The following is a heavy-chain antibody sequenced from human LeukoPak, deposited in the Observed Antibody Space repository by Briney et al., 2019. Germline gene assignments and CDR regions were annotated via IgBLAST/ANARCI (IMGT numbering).Heavy chain of an antibody. D-gene: IGHD3-16*01. V-gene: IGHV1-2*02. CDR2: INPNSGGT. CDR1: GYTFTGYY. Sequence: GASVKVSCKASGYTFTGYYMHWVRQAPGQGLEWMGWINPNSGGTNYAQKFQGRVTMTRDTSISTAYMELSRLRSDDTAVYYCAREPTFGGRVLYSNDAFDIWGQGTMVTVSS. CDR3: AREPTFGGRVLYSNDAFDI. J-gene: IGHJ3*02.